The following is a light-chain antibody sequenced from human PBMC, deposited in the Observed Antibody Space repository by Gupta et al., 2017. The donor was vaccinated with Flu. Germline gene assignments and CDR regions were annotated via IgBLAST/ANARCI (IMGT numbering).Light chain of an antibody. CDR2: QDS. V-gene: IGLV3-1*01. Sequence: SYELTQPPSVSVSPAQTASINCSGDKLGDKYACWYQQKPGQSPVLVIYQDSKRPSAIPERFSGSNSGNTATLTISGTQAMDEADYYCQAWDSRSALVFGGGTKLTVL. J-gene: IGLJ2*01. CDR3: QAWDSRSALV. CDR1: KLGDKY.